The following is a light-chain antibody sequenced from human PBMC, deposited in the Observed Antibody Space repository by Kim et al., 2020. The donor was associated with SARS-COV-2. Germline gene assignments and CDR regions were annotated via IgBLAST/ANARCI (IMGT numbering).Light chain of an antibody. CDR1: QSVISY. CDR2: DAS. J-gene: IGKJ1*01. CDR3: QQRSNWGVT. Sequence: LSQGEEDTLYCRAKQSVISYVAWYQQKPGQAPRLLVFDASNRATGIPHRFSGSGSGTDFTLTINSLEPEDFAVYYCQQRSNWGVTFGQGTKVDIK. V-gene: IGKV3-11*01.